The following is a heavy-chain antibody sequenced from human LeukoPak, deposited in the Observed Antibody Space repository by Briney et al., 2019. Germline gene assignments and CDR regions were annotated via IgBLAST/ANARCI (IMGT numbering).Heavy chain of an antibody. CDR1: GGSISSYY. Sequence: SETLSLTCTVSGGSISSYYWSWIRQPPGKGLEWIGYIYYSGSTNYNPSLKSRVTISVDTSKNQFSLKLSSVTVADTAVYYCARDSLYNWFDPWGQGTLVTVSS. J-gene: IGHJ5*02. CDR3: ARDSLYNWFDP. CDR2: IYYSGST. V-gene: IGHV4-59*01.